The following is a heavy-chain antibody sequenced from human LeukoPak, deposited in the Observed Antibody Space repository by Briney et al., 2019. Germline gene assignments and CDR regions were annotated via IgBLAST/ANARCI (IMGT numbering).Heavy chain of an antibody. CDR1: GGSISSGSYY. J-gene: IGHJ4*02. Sequence: SETLSLTCTVSGGSISSGSYYWSWIRPPAGQGLEWFGRFYTSGSTNYNPSLKSRVTISVDTSKNQFSLKLSSVTAADTAVYYWARAHSHYYDSSGYSIDYWGQGTLVTVSS. CDR2: FYTSGST. V-gene: IGHV4-61*02. D-gene: IGHD3-22*01. CDR3: ARAHSHYYDSSGYSIDY.